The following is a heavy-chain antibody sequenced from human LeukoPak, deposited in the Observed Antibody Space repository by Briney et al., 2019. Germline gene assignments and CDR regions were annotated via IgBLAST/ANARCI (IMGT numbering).Heavy chain of an antibody. CDR1: GYTFTGYY. V-gene: IGHV1-2*02. CDR3: ARVYDKGLGY. J-gene: IGHJ4*02. D-gene: IGHD3-22*01. Sequence: ASVKVSCKASGYTFTGYYMHGVPDAPGQGLEWMGWINPNSGGTNYTQKSQGRVTMTRDMSTSTVYMELSSLRSEETAVYYCARVYDKGLGYWGEGTLVTVSS. CDR2: INPNSGGT.